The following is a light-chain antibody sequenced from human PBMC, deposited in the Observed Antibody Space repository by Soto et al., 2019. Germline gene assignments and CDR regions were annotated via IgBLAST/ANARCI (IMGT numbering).Light chain of an antibody. CDR3: GTWDIRLNINWV. V-gene: IGLV1-51*02. CDR1: SSNIGNNY. CDR2: END. Sequence: QSVLTQPPSVSAAPGQTVTISCSGSSSNIGNNYVSWYQHLPGTAPRLLIFENDKRPSGIPDRFSGSKSGTSATLAITGLHTGDEADYYCGTWDIRLNINWVFGGGTKLTVL. J-gene: IGLJ3*02.